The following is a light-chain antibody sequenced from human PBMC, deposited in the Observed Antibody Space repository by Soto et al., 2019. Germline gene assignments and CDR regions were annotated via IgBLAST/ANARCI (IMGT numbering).Light chain of an antibody. J-gene: IGKJ4*01. CDR1: QSVSTY. CDR3: QQRDSWPIT. CDR2: DAS. Sequence: EIVLTQSPATLSLSLGERATLSCGASQSVSTYLAWYQHKPGQAPRLLIYDASNRATGIPARFSGRGSGTEFTLTISSLEPEDFAVYYCQQRDSWPITFGGGTKVDIK. V-gene: IGKV3-11*01.